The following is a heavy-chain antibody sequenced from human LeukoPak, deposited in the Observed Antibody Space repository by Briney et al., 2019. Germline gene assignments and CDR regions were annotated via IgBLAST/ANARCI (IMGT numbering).Heavy chain of an antibody. J-gene: IGHJ4*02. CDR3: ARDIPSGHFDY. V-gene: IGHV4-4*07. CDR1: GGSISSYY. CDR2: IYTTGNT. Sequence: NPSETLSLTCTVSGGSISSYYWSWIRQPAGKGLECIGPIYTTGNTNYNPSLKSRVTMSVDTSKNQFSLRLSSVTAADTAVYYCARDIPSGHFDYWGQGTLVTVSS.